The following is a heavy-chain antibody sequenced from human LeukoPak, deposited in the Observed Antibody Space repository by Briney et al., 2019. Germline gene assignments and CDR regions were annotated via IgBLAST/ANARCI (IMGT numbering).Heavy chain of an antibody. CDR2: INPNSGGT. D-gene: IGHD3-10*01. Sequence: ASVKVSCQASGGTFSSYAISWVRQAPGQGLEWMGWINPNSGGTNYAQKFQGRVTMTRDTSISTAYMELSRLRSDDTAVYYCAKVWFGDFDAFDIWGQGTMVTVSS. V-gene: IGHV1-2*02. CDR3: AKVWFGDFDAFDI. CDR1: GGTFSSYA. J-gene: IGHJ3*02.